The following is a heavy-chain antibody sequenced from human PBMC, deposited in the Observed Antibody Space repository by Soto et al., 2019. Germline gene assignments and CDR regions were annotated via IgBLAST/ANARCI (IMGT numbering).Heavy chain of an antibody. V-gene: IGHV1-69*06. J-gene: IGHJ6*02. Sequence: SVKVSCKASGGTFSSYAISWVRQAPGQGLEWMGGIIPIFGTANYAQKFQGRVTITADKSTSTAYMELSSLRSEDTAVYYCARCQGIAAAGTLPSLSYYYGMDVWGQGTTVTVSS. CDR3: ARCQGIAAAGTLPSLSYYYGMDV. D-gene: IGHD6-13*01. CDR1: GGTFSSYA. CDR2: IIPIFGTA.